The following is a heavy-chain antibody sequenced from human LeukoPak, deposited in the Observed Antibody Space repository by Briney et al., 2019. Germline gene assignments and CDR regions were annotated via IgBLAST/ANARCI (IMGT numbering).Heavy chain of an antibody. CDR3: AKPDLTVTTTWYFDY. D-gene: IGHD4-11*01. CDR2: IRYDGSNK. CDR1: GFTFSSYG. V-gene: IGHV3-30*02. J-gene: IGHJ4*02. Sequence: GGSLRLSCAASGFTFSSYGMHRVRQAPGKGLEWVAFIRYDGSNKYYADSVKGRFTISRDNSKNTLYLQMNSLRAEDTAVYYCAKPDLTVTTTWYFDYWGQGTLVTVSS.